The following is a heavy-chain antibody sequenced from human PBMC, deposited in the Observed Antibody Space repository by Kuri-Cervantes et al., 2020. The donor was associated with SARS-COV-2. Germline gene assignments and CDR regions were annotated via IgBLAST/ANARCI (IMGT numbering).Heavy chain of an antibody. CDR1: GYSISSGYY. D-gene: IGHD6-13*01. Sequence: GSLRLSCTVSGYSISSGYYWGWIRQPPGKGLEWIGRIYTSGSTNYNPSLKSRVTMSVDTSKNQFSLKLSSVTAADTAVYYCARVNGLAAGTTASWGQGTLVTVSS. J-gene: IGHJ5*02. CDR3: ARVNGLAAGTTAS. V-gene: IGHV4-38-2*02. CDR2: IYTSGST.